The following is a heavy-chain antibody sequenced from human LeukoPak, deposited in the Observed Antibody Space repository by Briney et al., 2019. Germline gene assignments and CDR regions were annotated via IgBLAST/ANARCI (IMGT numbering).Heavy chain of an antibody. CDR1: GGSFSGYY. CDR2: INHSGST. D-gene: IGHD4-17*01. J-gene: IGHJ4*02. Sequence: SETLSLTCAVYGGSFSGYYWSWIRQPPGKGLEWIGEINHSGSTNYNPSLKSRVTISVDTSKNQFSLKLSSVTAADTAVYYCDGLVSFMTTEEYWGQGTLVTVSS. V-gene: IGHV4-34*01. CDR3: DGLVSFMTTEEY.